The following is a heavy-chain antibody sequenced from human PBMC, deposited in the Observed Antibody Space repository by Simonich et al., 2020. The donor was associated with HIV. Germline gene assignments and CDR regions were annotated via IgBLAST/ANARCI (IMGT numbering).Heavy chain of an antibody. CDR1: GGSFSGYY. V-gene: IGHV4-34*01. Sequence: QVQLQQWGAGLLKPSETLSLTCAVYGGSFSGYYRSWIRQPPGMGLEWIGDINHRGSAKTNAALKSRVTISVATSKNQFALKLTSVTAADTAVYYCARHMCSAISCFEGYNWFDPWGQGNLVTVSS. CDR2: INHRGSA. CDR3: ARHMCSAISCFEGYNWFDP. D-gene: IGHD2-2*01. J-gene: IGHJ5*02.